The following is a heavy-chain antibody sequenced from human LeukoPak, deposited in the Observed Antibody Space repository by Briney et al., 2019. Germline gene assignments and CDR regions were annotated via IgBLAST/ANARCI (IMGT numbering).Heavy chain of an antibody. Sequence: ASVKVSCKASGYSFTDYYMHWVRQAPGQGLEWMGWINLNNGDIKSAQKFQGRVTMTRDTSITTVYMEVSWLTSDDPAIYYCARADRLHGGPYLIGPWGQGTLVTVSS. D-gene: IGHD2-21*01. CDR1: GYSFTDYY. J-gene: IGHJ5*02. CDR3: ARADRLHGGPYLIGP. CDR2: INLNNGDI. V-gene: IGHV1-2*02.